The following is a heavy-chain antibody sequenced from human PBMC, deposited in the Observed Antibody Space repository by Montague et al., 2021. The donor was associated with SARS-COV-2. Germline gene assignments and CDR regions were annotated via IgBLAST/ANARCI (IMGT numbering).Heavy chain of an antibody. D-gene: IGHD3-22*01. V-gene: IGHV1-24*01. Sequence: SGKVSCKVSGNTLTELSMHWVRQAPGKGLEWMGGFDPEDGETVYAQKFQGRVTMTEDTSTDTAYMELSSLRSEDTAVYYCATIPLHYYDSSRYFDYWGQGTLVTVSS. CDR3: ATIPLHYYDSSRYFDY. CDR1: GNTLTELS. CDR2: FDPEDGET. J-gene: IGHJ4*02.